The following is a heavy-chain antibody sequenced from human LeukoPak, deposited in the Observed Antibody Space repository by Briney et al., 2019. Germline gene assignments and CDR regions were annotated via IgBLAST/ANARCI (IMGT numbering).Heavy chain of an antibody. CDR3: AKADYYGSGSVRPDRAFDI. Sequence: GGSLRLSCAASGFTFSSYAMSWVRQAPGKGLEWVSAISGSGGSTYYADSVKGRFTISRDNSKNMLYLQMNSLRAEDTAVYYCAKADYYGSGSVRPDRAFDIWGQGTMVTVSS. V-gene: IGHV3-23*01. J-gene: IGHJ3*02. CDR2: ISGSGGST. CDR1: GFTFSSYA. D-gene: IGHD3-10*01.